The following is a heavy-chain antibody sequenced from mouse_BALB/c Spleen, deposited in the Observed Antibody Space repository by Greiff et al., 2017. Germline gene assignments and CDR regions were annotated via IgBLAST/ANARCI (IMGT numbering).Heavy chain of an antibody. Sequence: EVKLVESGGGLVKLGGSLKLSCAASGFTFSSYYMSWVRQTPEKRLELVAAINSNGGSTYYPDTVKGRFNISRENAKNTLYLQMSSLKSEDTALYYCARQATTVVAEEWYFDVWGAGTTVTVSS. CDR3: ARQATTVVAEEWYFDV. V-gene: IGHV5-6-2*01. D-gene: IGHD1-1*01. CDR1: GFTFSSYY. CDR2: INSNGGST. J-gene: IGHJ1*01.